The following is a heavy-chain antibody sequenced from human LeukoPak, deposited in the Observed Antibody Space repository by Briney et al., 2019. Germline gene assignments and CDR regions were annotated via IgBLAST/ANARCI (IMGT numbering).Heavy chain of an antibody. V-gene: IGHV3-23*01. CDR2: ISGSGGST. D-gene: IGHD5-18*01. Sequence: HPGGSLRLSCAASGFTFSSYAMHWVRQAPGKGLEWVSAISGSGGSTYYADSVKGRFTISRDNSKNTLYLQMNSLRAEDTAVYYCAKSRVYSYGLIFDYWGQGTLVTVSS. CDR3: AKSRVYSYGLIFDY. CDR1: GFTFSSYA. J-gene: IGHJ4*02.